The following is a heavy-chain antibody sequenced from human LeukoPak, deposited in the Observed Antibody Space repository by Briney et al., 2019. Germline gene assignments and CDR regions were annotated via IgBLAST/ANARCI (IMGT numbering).Heavy chain of an antibody. Sequence: SQTLSLTCAISGDSVSSNSAAWNWIRQSPSRGLEWLGRTYYRSKWYNDYAVSVKSRITINPDTSKNQFSLQLNSVTPEDTAVYYCARMEGFTVTTEYYFDYWGQGTLVTVSS. CDR3: ARMEGFTVTTEYYFDY. V-gene: IGHV6-1*01. CDR2: TYYRSKWYN. J-gene: IGHJ4*02. D-gene: IGHD4-17*01. CDR1: GDSVSSNSAA.